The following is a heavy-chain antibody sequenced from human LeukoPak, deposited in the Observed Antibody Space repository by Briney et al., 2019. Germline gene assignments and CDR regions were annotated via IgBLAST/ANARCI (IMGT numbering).Heavy chain of an antibody. Sequence: PGGSLRLSCAASGFTVSSNYMSWVRQAPGKGLEWVSSISSSSSYIYYADSVKGRFTISRDNAKNSLYLQMNSLRAEDTAVYYCARDHRQDSMVRGARGAFDIWGQGTMVTVSS. CDR1: GFTVSSNY. J-gene: IGHJ3*02. CDR3: ARDHRQDSMVRGARGAFDI. V-gene: IGHV3-21*01. D-gene: IGHD3-10*01. CDR2: ISSSSSYI.